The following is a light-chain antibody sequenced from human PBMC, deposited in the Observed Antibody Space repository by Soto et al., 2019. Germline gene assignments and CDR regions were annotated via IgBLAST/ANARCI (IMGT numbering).Light chain of an antibody. Sequence: DVVMTQSPLSLPVTLGQPASFSCRSRQSLVFSDGNTYLTWFHQRPGKSPRRLIYMGSNRDSGVPDRFSGSGSGTDFTLKISRVEAEDVGFYYCMQAAHWPWTFVQGTKVEIK. V-gene: IGKV2-30*01. CDR2: MGS. CDR1: QSLVFSDGNTY. CDR3: MQAAHWPWT. J-gene: IGKJ1*01.